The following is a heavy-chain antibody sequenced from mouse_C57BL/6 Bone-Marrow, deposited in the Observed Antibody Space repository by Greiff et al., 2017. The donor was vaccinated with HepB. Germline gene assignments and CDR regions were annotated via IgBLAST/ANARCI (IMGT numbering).Heavy chain of an antibody. CDR1: DSEVFPIAY. V-gene: IGHV15-2*01. J-gene: IGHJ1*03. CDR2: ILPSIGRT. Sequence: VQLQQSGSELRSPGSSVKLSCKDFDSEVFPIAYMSWVRQKPGHGFEWIGGILPSIGRTIYGEKFEDKATLDADTLSNTAYLELNSLTSEDSAIYYCARPYDGYSYWYFDVWGTGTTVTVSS. CDR3: ARPYDGYSYWYFDV. D-gene: IGHD2-3*01.